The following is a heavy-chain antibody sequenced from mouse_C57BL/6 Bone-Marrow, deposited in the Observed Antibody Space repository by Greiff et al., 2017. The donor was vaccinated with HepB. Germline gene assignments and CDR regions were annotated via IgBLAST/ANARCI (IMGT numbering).Heavy chain of an antibody. J-gene: IGHJ4*01. V-gene: IGHV1-50*01. CDR2: IDPSDSYT. D-gene: IGHD1-2*01. CDR3: ARLRLRPNAMDY. CDR1: GYTFTSYW. Sequence: VQLQQPGAELVKPGASVKLSCKASGYTFTSYWMQWVKQRPGQGLEWIGEIDPSDSYTNYNQKFKGKATLTVDTSSSTAYMQLSSLTSEDSAVDYCARLRLRPNAMDYWRQGTSVTVSS.